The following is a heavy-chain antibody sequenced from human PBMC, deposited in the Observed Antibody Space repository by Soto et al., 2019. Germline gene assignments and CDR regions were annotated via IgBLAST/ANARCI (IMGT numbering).Heavy chain of an antibody. CDR3: ARDFSGPMDY. J-gene: IGHJ4*02. Sequence: ASVKVSCKASGYTFTNYYMHWVRQAPGQGLEWMGIIYPSGGSTINAQKFQGRVTMTRDTSTSTVYMELSSLRSEDTAVDYCARDFSGPMDYWGRGTLVTVSS. CDR2: IYPSGGST. V-gene: IGHV1-46*01. D-gene: IGHD3-10*01. CDR1: GYTFTNYY.